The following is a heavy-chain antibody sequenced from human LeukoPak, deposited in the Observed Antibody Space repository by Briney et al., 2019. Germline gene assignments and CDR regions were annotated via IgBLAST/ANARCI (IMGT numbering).Heavy chain of an antibody. CDR2: ISSSSSYI. Sequence: GGSLRLSCAASGFTFSSYSMDWVRQAPVKGLEWVSSISSSSSYIYYADSVKGRFTISRDNAKNSLYLQMNSLRAEDTAVYYCATPGGGIAVAGLDYWGQGTLVTVSS. J-gene: IGHJ4*02. V-gene: IGHV3-21*01. CDR1: GFTFSSYS. D-gene: IGHD6-19*01. CDR3: ATPGGGIAVAGLDY.